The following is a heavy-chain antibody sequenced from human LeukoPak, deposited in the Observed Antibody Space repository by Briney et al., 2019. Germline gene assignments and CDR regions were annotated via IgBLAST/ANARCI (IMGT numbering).Heavy chain of an antibody. J-gene: IGHJ4*02. V-gene: IGHV1-69*06. CDR3: AREGGDYYDSSGYYRGLLDY. D-gene: IGHD3-22*01. Sequence: SVKVSCKASGGTFSSYAISWVRQAPGQGLEWMGGIIPIFGTANYAQKFQGRVTITADKSTSTAYMELSSLRSEDTAVYYCAREGGDYYDSSGYYRGLLDYWGQGTLVTVSS. CDR1: GGTFSSYA. CDR2: IIPIFGTA.